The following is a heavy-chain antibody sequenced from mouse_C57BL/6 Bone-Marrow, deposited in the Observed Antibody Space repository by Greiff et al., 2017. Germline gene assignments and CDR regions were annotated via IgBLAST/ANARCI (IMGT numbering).Heavy chain of an antibody. J-gene: IGHJ2*01. D-gene: IGHD2-4*01. V-gene: IGHV14-4*01. CDR2: IDPENGDT. Sequence: VQLQQSGAELVRPGASVKLSCTASGFNIKDDYMHWVKQRPEQGLEWIGWIDPENGDTEYASKFQGKATITADTSSNTAYLQLSSLTSEDTAVYYCTTYYDPSDYWGQGTTLTVSS. CDR1: GFNIKDDY. CDR3: TTYYDPSDY.